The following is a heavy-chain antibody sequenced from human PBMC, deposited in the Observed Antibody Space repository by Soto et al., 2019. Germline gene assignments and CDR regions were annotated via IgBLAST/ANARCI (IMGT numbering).Heavy chain of an antibody. CDR3: ARGDSTDCSNGVCSFFYNHDMDV. CDR1: GYSFTDYH. J-gene: IGHJ6*02. V-gene: IGHV1-2*04. Sequence: ASVKVSCRASGYSFTDYHIHWVRQAPGQGLEWLGRINPKSGGTSTAQKFQGWVTMTTDTSISTASMEPTRLTSDDTAIYYCARGDSTDCSNGVCSFFYNHDMDVWGQGTTVTVSS. CDR2: INPKSGGT. D-gene: IGHD2-8*01.